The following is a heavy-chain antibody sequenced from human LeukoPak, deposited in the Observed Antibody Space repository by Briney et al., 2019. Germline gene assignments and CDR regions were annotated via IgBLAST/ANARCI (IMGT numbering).Heavy chain of an antibody. CDR3: ARAYYNDAFDI. D-gene: IGHD3-10*01. V-gene: IGHV3-11*01. CDR1: GFTFSDYY. J-gene: IGHJ3*02. CDR2: ISSSGSTI. Sequence: GGSLRLSCAASGFTFSDYYMSWIRQAPGKGLEWVSYISSSGSTIYYADSVKGRFTISRDNAKNSLYLQMNSLRAEDTAAYYCARAYYNDAFDIWGQGTMVTVSS.